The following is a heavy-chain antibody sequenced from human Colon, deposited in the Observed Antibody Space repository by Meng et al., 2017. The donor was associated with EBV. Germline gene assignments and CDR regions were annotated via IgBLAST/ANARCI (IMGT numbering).Heavy chain of an antibody. CDR1: GGPISRPGTC. CDR3: ARHTFSGNPGGIDS. V-gene: IGHV4-39*01. J-gene: IGHJ4*02. Sequence: QPPRREWGLGLGKPSGTLSPTCTVSGGPISRPGTCGGWIRRPPGKGLEWIGSQCHADDTYYNPSLMGRVTISVDTSKNQVSLKLTSVTAADTSIYYCARHTFSGNPGGIDSWGQGILVTVSS. CDR2: QCHADDT. D-gene: IGHD4-23*01.